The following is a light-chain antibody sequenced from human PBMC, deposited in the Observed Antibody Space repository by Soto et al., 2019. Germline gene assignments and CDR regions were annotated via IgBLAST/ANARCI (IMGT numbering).Light chain of an antibody. CDR1: QSVSSSY. CDR2: GAS. CDR3: QQCGSSST. Sequence: EIVLTQSPGTLSFSPGERATLSCRASQSVSSSYLAWYQQKPGQAPRLLIYGASTRATGIPDKFSGSGSGTDFSLTISRLEPEDFAVYYCQQCGSSSTFGQGTRLEIK. V-gene: IGKV3-20*01. J-gene: IGKJ5*01.